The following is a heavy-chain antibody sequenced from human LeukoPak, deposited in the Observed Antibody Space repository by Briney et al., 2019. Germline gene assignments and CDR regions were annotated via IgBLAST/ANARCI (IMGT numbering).Heavy chain of an antibody. Sequence: ASVTVSCTVSGYTLTELSMHWVRQAPGKGVGWMGGFDPEDGETIYAQKFQGRVTMPEDTSTDTAYMELSSLRSEDTAVYYCATGNDYYDSRGFDYWGQGTLVTVSS. CDR3: ATGNDYYDSRGFDY. V-gene: IGHV1-24*01. J-gene: IGHJ4*02. CDR2: FDPEDGET. D-gene: IGHD3-22*01. CDR1: GYTLTELS.